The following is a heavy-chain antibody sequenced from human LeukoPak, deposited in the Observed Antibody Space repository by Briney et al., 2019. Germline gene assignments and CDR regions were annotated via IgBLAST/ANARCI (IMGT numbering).Heavy chain of an antibody. CDR1: GFTFSSYA. Sequence: GGSLRLSCAASGFTFSSYAMHWVRQAPGKGLDWVAVISYYGSNKYYADSVKDRFTISRDDYKQTLYLQMNSMRAEDPALYSCASVYGSSYGYGHTGSEPQRAFDYWGQGTMVTVSS. J-gene: IGHJ4*02. V-gene: IGHV3-30*04. CDR2: ISYYGSNK. CDR3: ASVYGSSYGYGHTGSEPQRAFDY. D-gene: IGHD5-18*01.